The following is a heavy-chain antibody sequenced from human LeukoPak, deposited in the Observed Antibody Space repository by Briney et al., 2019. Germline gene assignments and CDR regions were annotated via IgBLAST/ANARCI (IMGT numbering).Heavy chain of an antibody. D-gene: IGHD3-3*01. Sequence: GGSLRLSCAASGFTFSSYSMNWVRQAPGKGLEWVSSISSSSSYIYYADSVKGRFTISRDNAKNSLYLQMNSLRAEDTAVYYCARRGDFWSQFDPWGQGTLVTVSS. CDR2: ISSSSSYI. CDR1: GFTFSSYS. CDR3: ARRGDFWSQFDP. J-gene: IGHJ5*02. V-gene: IGHV3-21*01.